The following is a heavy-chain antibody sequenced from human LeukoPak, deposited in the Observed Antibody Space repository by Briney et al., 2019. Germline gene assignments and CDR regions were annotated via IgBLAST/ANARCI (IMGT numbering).Heavy chain of an antibody. CDR1: AGSINKNY. J-gene: IGHJ4*02. V-gene: IGHV4-59*01. CDR2: IYYSGST. Sequence: SETLSLTCTVSAGSINKNYWSWIRQPPGKGLEWIGYIYYSGSTNYNPSLKSRVTISVDTSKNQFSLKLSSVTAADTAVYYCARAYSSSSPPRIWGQGTLVTVSS. D-gene: IGHD6-6*01. CDR3: ARAYSSSSPPRI.